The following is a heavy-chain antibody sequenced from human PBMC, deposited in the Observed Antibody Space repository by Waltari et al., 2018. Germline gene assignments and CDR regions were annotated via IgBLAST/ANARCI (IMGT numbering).Heavy chain of an antibody. D-gene: IGHD2-15*01. V-gene: IGHV4-4*02. J-gene: IGHJ4*02. CDR1: GDSMRNTNC. CDR3: ARDRGRGLYLDS. CDR2: VHHSGRP. Sequence: QLQLQESGPGLVKPSGTLSLTCAVSGDSMRNTNCWSWVRQPPGKGPEWIGQVHHSGRPNYSPSFASRVTMTVDTYNNLFSLPLTSATAADTAVYYCARDRGRGLYLDSWGPGTLVTVSP.